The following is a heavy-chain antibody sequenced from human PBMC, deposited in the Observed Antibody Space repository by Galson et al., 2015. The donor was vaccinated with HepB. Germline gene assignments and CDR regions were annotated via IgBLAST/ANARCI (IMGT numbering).Heavy chain of an antibody. CDR1: GGSISSYY. CDR3: AGVGTRAAAGTGWFDP. J-gene: IGHJ5*02. D-gene: IGHD6-13*01. Sequence: SETLSLTCTVSGGSISSYYWSWIRQPPGKGLEWIGYIYYSGSTNYNPSLKSRVTISVDTSKNQFSLKLSSVTAADTAVYYCAGVGTRAAAGTGWFDPWGQGTLVTVSS. V-gene: IGHV4-59*01. CDR2: IYYSGST.